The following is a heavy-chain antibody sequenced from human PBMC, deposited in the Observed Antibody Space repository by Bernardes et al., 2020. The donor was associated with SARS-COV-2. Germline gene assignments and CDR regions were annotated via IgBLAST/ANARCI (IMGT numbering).Heavy chain of an antibody. CDR1: GFTFDDYA. CDR2: ISWNSGSI. D-gene: IGHD3-10*01. CDR3: AKMDYYGSGNWY. J-gene: IGHJ4*02. V-gene: IGHV3-9*01. Sequence: GGSLRLSCAASGFTFDDYAMHWVRQAPGKGLEWVSGISWNSGSIGYADSVKGRFTISRDNAKNSLYLQMNSLRAEDTALYYCAKMDYYGSGNWYWGQGTLVTVSS.